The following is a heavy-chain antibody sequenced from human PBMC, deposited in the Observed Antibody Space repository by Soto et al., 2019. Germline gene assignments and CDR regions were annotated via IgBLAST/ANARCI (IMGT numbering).Heavy chain of an antibody. CDR3: ARVVNDYVWGSYRYDIDY. CDR1: GGSVSSGSYY. Sequence: QVQLQESGPGLVKPSETLSLTCTVSGGSVSSGSYYWSWIRQPPGKGLEWIGYIYYSGSTNYNPSPKSRVTISVDTAKNQFSLKLSSVTAADTAVYYCARVVNDYVWGSYRYDIDYWGQGTLVTVSS. CDR2: IYYSGST. J-gene: IGHJ4*02. V-gene: IGHV4-61*01. D-gene: IGHD3-16*02.